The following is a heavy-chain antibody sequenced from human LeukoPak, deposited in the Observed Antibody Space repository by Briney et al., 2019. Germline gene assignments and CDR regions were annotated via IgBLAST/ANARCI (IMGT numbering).Heavy chain of an antibody. CDR1: GFTFRNYG. V-gene: IGHV3-7*03. CDR3: VRNLAVAGTCFDS. CDR2: IKQDGSDR. D-gene: IGHD6-19*01. Sequence: GGSLRLSCAASGFTFRNYGMSWVRQVPWTGLEWVVSIKQDGSDRNYVTSVRGRFTISRDNAESSLYLQMNSLRAEDTAVYYCVRNLAVAGTCFDSWGQGTLVTVSS. J-gene: IGHJ4*02.